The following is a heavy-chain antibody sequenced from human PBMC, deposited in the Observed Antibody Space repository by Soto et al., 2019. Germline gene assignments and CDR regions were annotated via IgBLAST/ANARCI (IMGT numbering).Heavy chain of an antibody. CDR1: GGSFSGYY. J-gene: IGHJ6*02. CDR2: INHSGST. Sequence: QVQLQQWGAGLLKPSETLSLTCAVYGGSFSGYYWSWIRQPPGKGLAWIGEINHSGSTNYNPSLKSRVTISLDTSKIQFSLKLSSVTAADTSVYYCARGRRITGTTFGYYYGMDVWGQGTTVTVSS. D-gene: IGHD1-7*01. V-gene: IGHV4-34*01. CDR3: ARGRRITGTTFGYYYGMDV.